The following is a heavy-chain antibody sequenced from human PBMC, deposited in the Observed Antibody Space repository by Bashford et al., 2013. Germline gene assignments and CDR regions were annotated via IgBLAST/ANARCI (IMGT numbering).Heavy chain of an antibody. CDR3: AREGPLGFFQH. CDR1: GYTFTSYD. CDR2: MNPNSGNT. V-gene: IGHV1-8*01. Sequence: VASVKVSCKASGYTFTSYDINWVRQATGQGLEWMGWMNPNSGNTGYAQKFQGRVTMTRDTSISTAYMELSRLRSDDTAVYYCAREGPLGFFQHWGQGTLVTVSS. J-gene: IGHJ1*01. D-gene: IGHD2-2*03.